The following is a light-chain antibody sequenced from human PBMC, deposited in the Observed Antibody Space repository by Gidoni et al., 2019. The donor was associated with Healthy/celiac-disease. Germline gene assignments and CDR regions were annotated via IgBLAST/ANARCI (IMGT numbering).Light chain of an antibody. V-gene: IGLV1-51*01. CDR2: DNN. CDR3: GTWDSSLSAWV. Sequence: QSVLTQPPSVSAAPGQKVTISCSGSSSNIGNNYVSWYQQLPGTAPKLLIYDNNKPPSGIPDRFSGSKSGTSATLGITGLQTGDEPDYYCGTWDSSLSAWVFGGGTKLTVL. CDR1: SSNIGNNY. J-gene: IGLJ3*02.